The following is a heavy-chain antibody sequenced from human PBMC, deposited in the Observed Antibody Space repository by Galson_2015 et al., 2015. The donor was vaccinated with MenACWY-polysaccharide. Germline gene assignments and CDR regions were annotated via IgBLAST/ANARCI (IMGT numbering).Heavy chain of an antibody. CDR1: GFSFSIYW. Sequence: SLRLSCAASGFSFSIYWMSWVRRAPGKGLEFVANIKGDGSEKYYVDSVKGRFTISRDNAQNSLFLQMNSLRAEDTAMYYCARDDGRWELPLDYWGQGTLVTVSS. D-gene: IGHD1-26*01. CDR2: IKGDGSEK. V-gene: IGHV3-7*01. J-gene: IGHJ4*02. CDR3: ARDDGRWELPLDY.